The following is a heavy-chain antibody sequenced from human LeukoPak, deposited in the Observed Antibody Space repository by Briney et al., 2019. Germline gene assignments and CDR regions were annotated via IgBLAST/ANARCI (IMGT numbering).Heavy chain of an antibody. V-gene: IGHV3-7*04. CDR3: ARVYHFENGDYYRHFDF. D-gene: IGHD2-21*02. CDR1: GFTFSRYC. J-gene: IGHJ4*02. CDR2: IKEDGSEK. Sequence: PGGSLRLSCAASGFTFSRYCMSWVRQTPGKGLEWVAAIKEDGSEKYYVDSVKGRFTISRDNAQSSLYLQMSSLRAEDTALYYCARVYHFENGDYYRHFDFWGQGTLVIASS.